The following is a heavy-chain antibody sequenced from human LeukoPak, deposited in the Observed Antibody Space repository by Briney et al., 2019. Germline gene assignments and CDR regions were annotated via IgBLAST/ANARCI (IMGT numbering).Heavy chain of an antibody. CDR1: GHNLRTHY. D-gene: IGHD3-3*01. CDR2: IDPSDSYS. CDR3: ARRPAGVLADTDFLEY. J-gene: IGHJ4*02. V-gene: IGHV5-10-1*01. Sequence: AESPQRFCRDSGHNLRTHYINWLLQMPGKGLEWMGRIDPSDSYSDYSPSFQGHVTMTADKSTNTAYLHWTRLNTSDTAIYYCARRPAGVLADTDFLEYWGQGTLVTVSS.